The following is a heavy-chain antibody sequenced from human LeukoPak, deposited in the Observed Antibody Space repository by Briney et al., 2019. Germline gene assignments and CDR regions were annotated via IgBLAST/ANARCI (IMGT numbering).Heavy chain of an antibody. J-gene: IGHJ4*02. D-gene: IGHD4-17*01. CDR1: GFTVSSNY. Sequence: GGSLRLSCAASGFTVSSNYMNWVRQAPGKGLEWGSVIYSGGSTYYADSVKGRFTISRDNSKNTLFLQMNSLRAKDTAVYYCAREAVTRNYFDYWGQGTLVTVSS. CDR3: AREAVTRNYFDY. CDR2: IYSGGST. V-gene: IGHV3-53*01.